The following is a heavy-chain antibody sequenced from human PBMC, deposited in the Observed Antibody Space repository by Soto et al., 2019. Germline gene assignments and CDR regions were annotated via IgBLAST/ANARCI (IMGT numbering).Heavy chain of an antibody. D-gene: IGHD5-18*01. Sequence: QVQLVESGGGVVQPGRSLRLSCAASGFTFSSYAMHWVRQAPGKGLEWVAVISYDGSNKYYADSVKGRFTISRDNSKNTLYLQMNSLRAEDTAVYYWARDPTSYGYSTNGFDPWGQGTLVTVSS. V-gene: IGHV3-30-3*01. CDR3: ARDPTSYGYSTNGFDP. J-gene: IGHJ5*02. CDR2: ISYDGSNK. CDR1: GFTFSSYA.